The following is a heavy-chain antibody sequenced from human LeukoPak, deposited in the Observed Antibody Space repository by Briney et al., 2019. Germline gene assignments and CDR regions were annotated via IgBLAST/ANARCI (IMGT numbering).Heavy chain of an antibody. CDR2: TSYDGNNK. V-gene: IGHV3-30*04. CDR1: RFTFSSYA. CDR3: ARDRYSSGWYVDY. Sequence: GGSLRLSCAASRFTFSSYAMHWVRQAPGKGLEWVALTSYDGNNKDYADSVKGRFTISRDNSKNTLYLQMNSLRAEDTAVYYCARDRYSSGWYVDYWGQGTLVTVSS. J-gene: IGHJ4*02. D-gene: IGHD6-19*01.